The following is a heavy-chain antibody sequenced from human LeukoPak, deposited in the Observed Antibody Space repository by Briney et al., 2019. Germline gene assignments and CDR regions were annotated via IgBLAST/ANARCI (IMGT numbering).Heavy chain of an antibody. D-gene: IGHD5-24*01. CDR2: IKQDGNEK. CDR3: ASARRDGNTGLAFDI. V-gene: IGHV3-7*01. Sequence: GGSLRLSCAGSGFNFGNYWMSWVRQTPGKGLEWVANIKQDGNEKFYVDSVRGRFNIFRENAKNSLYLQMNSLRAEDTAVYYCASARRDGNTGLAFDIWGQGTMVTVSS. CDR1: GFNFGNYW. J-gene: IGHJ3*02.